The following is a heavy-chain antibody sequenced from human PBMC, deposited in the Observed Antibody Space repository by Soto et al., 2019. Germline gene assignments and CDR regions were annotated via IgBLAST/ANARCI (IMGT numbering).Heavy chain of an antibody. Sequence: QVQLQESGPGLVKPSETLSLTCTVSGGSISSYYWSWIRQPPGKGLEWIGYIYYSGSTNCNPSLKSRVTISVDTSKNQFSLKLSSVTAADTAVYYCARSQHGDYVFDYWGQGTLVTVSS. V-gene: IGHV4-59*01. D-gene: IGHD4-17*01. CDR1: GGSISSYY. J-gene: IGHJ4*02. CDR2: IYYSGST. CDR3: ARSQHGDYVFDY.